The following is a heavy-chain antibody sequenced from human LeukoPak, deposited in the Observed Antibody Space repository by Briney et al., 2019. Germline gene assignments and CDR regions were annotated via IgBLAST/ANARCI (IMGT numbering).Heavy chain of an antibody. CDR1: GGSISSGDYY. J-gene: IGHJ4*02. Sequence: PSETLSLTCTVSGGSISSGDYYWSWIRQPPGKGLEWIGYIYYSGSTYYNPSLKSRVTISVDTSKNQFSLKLSSVTAADTAVYYCAGLPRYYSSSWYYFDYWGQGTLVTVSS. CDR3: AGLPRYYSSSWYYFDY. D-gene: IGHD6-13*01. CDR2: IYYSGST. V-gene: IGHV4-30-4*08.